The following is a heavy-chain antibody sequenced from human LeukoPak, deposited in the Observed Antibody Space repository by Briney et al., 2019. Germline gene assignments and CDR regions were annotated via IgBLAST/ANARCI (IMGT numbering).Heavy chain of an antibody. J-gene: IGHJ3*01. Sequence: GGSLRLSCAASGFTSSSYWMSWVRQAPGKGLEWVGNIKQDGSQKYYMDSVKGRVTISRDNAKNSVDLQMISLRAEDTAVYYCAGENDGFDLWGQGTMVTVSS. V-gene: IGHV3-7*04. CDR2: IKQDGSQK. CDR1: GFTSSSYW. CDR3: AGENDGFDL.